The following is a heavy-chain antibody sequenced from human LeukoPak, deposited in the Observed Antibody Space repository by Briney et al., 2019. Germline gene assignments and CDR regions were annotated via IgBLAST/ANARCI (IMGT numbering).Heavy chain of an antibody. CDR1: GGSISSSSYY. D-gene: IGHD1-26*01. V-gene: IGHV4-39*07. J-gene: IGHJ4*02. Sequence: SETLSLTCTVSGGSISSSSYYWGWIRQPPGKGLEWIGSIYYSGSTYYNPSLKSRVTISVDTSKNQFSLKLSSVTAADTAVYYCARVGSRSGSYSADYWGQGTLVTVSS. CDR2: IYYSGST. CDR3: ARVGSRSGSYSADY.